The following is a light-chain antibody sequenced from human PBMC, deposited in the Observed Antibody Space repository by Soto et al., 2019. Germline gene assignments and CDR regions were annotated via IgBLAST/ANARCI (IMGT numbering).Light chain of an antibody. Sequence: EIVLTQSPGTLSLSPGERATLSCRASQNVGNNLVWYQQKPGQAPRLLIYGASSRATGIPDRFSGSGSGTEFTLIISRLQPEDFEVYYCQQYAGSPWTFGQGTKVDIK. J-gene: IGKJ1*01. V-gene: IGKV3-20*01. CDR2: GAS. CDR3: QQYAGSPWT. CDR1: QNVGNN.